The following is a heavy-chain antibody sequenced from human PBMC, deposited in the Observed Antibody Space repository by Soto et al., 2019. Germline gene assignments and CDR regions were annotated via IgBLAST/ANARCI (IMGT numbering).Heavy chain of an antibody. D-gene: IGHD2-2*01. CDR1: SGSISCYY. V-gene: IGHV4-59*01. CDR2: IYYSGNT. Sequence: QVQLQESGPGLVKPSETLSLTCTVSSGSISCYYWNWIRQPPGKGLEWIGSIYYSGNTNYSPSLKSRVTISVDTSKKQFSLNLTSVTAADTAMYYCARGYCSSTSCYEFDYWGPGALVTVSS. J-gene: IGHJ4*02. CDR3: ARGYCSSTSCYEFDY.